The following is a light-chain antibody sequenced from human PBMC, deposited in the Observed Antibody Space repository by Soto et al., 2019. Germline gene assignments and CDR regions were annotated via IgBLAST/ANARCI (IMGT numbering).Light chain of an antibody. CDR2: GAS. CDR3: QQYNNWAPWT. V-gene: IGKV3-15*01. Sequence: EIVMTQSPATLSVSPGERATLSCRASQSVSSNLAWYQQKPGQAPRLLIYGASTRATGIPARFSGSGSGTDLTLTISSVQSEDFAGYYCQQYNNWAPWTFGQGPKMEIK. CDR1: QSVSSN. J-gene: IGKJ1*01.